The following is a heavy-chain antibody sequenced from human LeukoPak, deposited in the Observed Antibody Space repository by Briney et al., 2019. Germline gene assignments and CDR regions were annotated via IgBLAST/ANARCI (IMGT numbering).Heavy chain of an antibody. V-gene: IGHV3-48*01. CDR2: ISSSSSTI. CDR3: ARATPIVLMVYANDY. D-gene: IGHD2-8*01. CDR1: GFTFSSYG. J-gene: IGHJ4*02. Sequence: GGSLRLSCAASGFTFSSYGMNWVRQAPGKGLEWVSYISSSSSTIYYADSVKGRFTISRDNAKNSLCLQMNSLRAEDTAVYYCARATPIVLMVYANDYWGQGTLVTVSS.